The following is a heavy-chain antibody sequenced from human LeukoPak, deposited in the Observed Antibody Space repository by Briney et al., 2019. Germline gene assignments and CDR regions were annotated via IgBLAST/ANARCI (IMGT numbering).Heavy chain of an antibody. V-gene: IGHV3-43*02. Sequence: QTGGSLRLSCAASGFTLDDYAMHWVRQAPGKGLEWVSLISGDGGSTYSANSVKGRFTISRDNSKNSLYLQMNSLRTEDTALYYCAKDIDSSWYAEYFQHWGQGTLVTVSS. CDR1: GFTLDDYA. CDR2: ISGDGGST. J-gene: IGHJ1*01. CDR3: AKDIDSSWYAEYFQH. D-gene: IGHD6-13*01.